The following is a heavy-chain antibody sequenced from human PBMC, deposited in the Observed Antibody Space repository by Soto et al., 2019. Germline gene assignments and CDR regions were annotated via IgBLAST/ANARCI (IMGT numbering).Heavy chain of an antibody. D-gene: IGHD3-10*01. Sequence: SETLSLTCTVSGGSISSYYWSWIRQPPGKGLEWIGYIYYSGSTNYNPSLKSRVTISVDTSKNQFSLKLSSVTAADTALYYCAKDNQVTLVREATFEHWGKGTLVTVSS. V-gene: IGHV4-59*01. CDR3: AKDNQVTLVREATFEH. CDR1: GGSISSYY. J-gene: IGHJ4*02. CDR2: IYYSGST.